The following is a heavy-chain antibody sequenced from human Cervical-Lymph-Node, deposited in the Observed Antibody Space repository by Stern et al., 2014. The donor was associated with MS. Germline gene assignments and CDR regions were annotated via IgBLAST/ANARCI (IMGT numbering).Heavy chain of an antibody. CDR2: IYSGGGT. Sequence: EVQLVESGGGLIQPGGSLRLSCAASGFSVTSSYMTWVRQAPGKGLEWVSIIYSGGGTYYADSVKGRFTISRDISKNMLYLQMDSLRAEDTAMYYCARGHSNAFDLWGLGTMVTISS. D-gene: IGHD4-11*01. CDR3: ARGHSNAFDL. V-gene: IGHV3-53*01. J-gene: IGHJ3*01. CDR1: GFSVTSSY.